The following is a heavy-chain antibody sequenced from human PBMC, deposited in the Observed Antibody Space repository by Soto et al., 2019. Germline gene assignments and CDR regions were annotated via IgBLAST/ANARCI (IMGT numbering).Heavy chain of an antibody. CDR3: AIIVVVPAALREHASPPEPNYYGMDV. J-gene: IGHJ6*02. CDR1: GYTFTSYY. CDR2: INPSGGST. V-gene: IGHV1-46*03. D-gene: IGHD2-2*01. Sequence: ASVKVSCKASGYTFTSYYMHWVRQAPGQGLEWLGIINPSGGSTSYAQKFQGRVTMTRDTSTSTVYMELSSLRSEDTAVYYCAIIVVVPAALREHASPPEPNYYGMDVWGQGTTVTVS.